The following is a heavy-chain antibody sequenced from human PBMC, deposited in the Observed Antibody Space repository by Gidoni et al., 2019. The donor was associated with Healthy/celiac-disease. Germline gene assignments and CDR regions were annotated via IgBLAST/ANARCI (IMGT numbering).Heavy chain of an antibody. CDR3: VRHEEGSYYYYGMDV. J-gene: IGHJ6*02. V-gene: IGHV4-59*08. Sequence: YIYYSGSTNYNPSLKSRVTISVDTSKNQFSLKLSSVTAADTAVYYCVRHEEGSYYYYGMDVWGQGTTVTVSS. CDR2: IYYSGST.